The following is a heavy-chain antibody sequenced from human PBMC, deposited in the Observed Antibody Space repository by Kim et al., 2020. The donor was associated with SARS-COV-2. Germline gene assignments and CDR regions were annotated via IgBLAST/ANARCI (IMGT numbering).Heavy chain of an antibody. D-gene: IGHD6-6*01. CDR3: ARDGKIAARLNRGLRSHDAFDI. V-gene: IGHV3-7*01. J-gene: IGHJ3*02. CDR2: IKQDGSEK. Sequence: GGSLRLSCAASGFTFSSYWMSWVRQAPGKGLEWVANIKQDGSEKYYVDSVKGRFTISRDNAKNSLYLQMNSLRAEDTAVYYCARDGKIAARLNRGLRSHDAFDIWGQGTMVTVSS. CDR1: GFTFSSYW.